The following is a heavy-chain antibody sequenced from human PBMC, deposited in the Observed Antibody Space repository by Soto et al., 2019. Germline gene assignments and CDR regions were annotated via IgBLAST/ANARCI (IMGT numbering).Heavy chain of an antibody. CDR1: GGSISSYY. CDR2: IYYSGST. V-gene: IGHV4-59*08. Sequence: SETLSLTCTVSGGSISSYYWSWIRQPPGKGLEWIGYIYYSGSTNYNPSLKNRVTISVDTSKNQFSLKLSSVTAADTAVYYCARVDTEYYYYYMDVWGKGTTVTVSS. J-gene: IGHJ6*03. D-gene: IGHD5-18*01. CDR3: ARVDTEYYYYYMDV.